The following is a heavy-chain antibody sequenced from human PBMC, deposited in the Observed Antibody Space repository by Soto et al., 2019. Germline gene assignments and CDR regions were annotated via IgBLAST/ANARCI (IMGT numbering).Heavy chain of an antibody. Sequence: QVQVQESGPGLVKPSETLSLTCTVSGASVRSGGYYWSWIRQPPGRGLEWIADMDYSGSTIYNPSLKSRVTIASDRSMKPVSLIPSSVTAADTAVYYCAGGRSPTMVVGTSRPGRWFDPWGQGTLVTVSS. CDR3: AGGRSPTMVVGTSRPGRWFDP. V-gene: IGHV4-61*08. CDR1: GASVRSGGYY. CDR2: MDYSGST. J-gene: IGHJ5*02. D-gene: IGHD2-21*02.